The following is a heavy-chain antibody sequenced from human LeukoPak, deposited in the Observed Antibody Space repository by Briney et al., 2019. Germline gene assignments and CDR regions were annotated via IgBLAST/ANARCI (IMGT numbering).Heavy chain of an antibody. Sequence: GGSLRLSCAASGFNFSNYAMTWVRQAPGKGLQWVANIKQDGSVKYYVDSVKGRFIISRDNAKNSLYLQMNSLRAEDTAVYNCARIGYSSSSLDFWGRGTLVTVSS. CDR3: ARIGYSSSSLDF. V-gene: IGHV3-7*03. J-gene: IGHJ4*02. D-gene: IGHD6-6*01. CDR2: IKQDGSVK. CDR1: GFNFSNYA.